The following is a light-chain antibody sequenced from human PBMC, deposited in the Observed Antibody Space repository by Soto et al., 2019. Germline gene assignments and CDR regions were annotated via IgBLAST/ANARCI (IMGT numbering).Light chain of an antibody. CDR2: GAS. V-gene: IGKV3-20*01. Sequence: EIVLTQSPGTLSLSPGERATLSCRASQSVSSGFLAWYQQKPGQAPRLLIYGASSRATGIPDRFSGSGSGTDFTLTISRLEPEDFAVFYCQQYVSSPHTFGQGTRLEI. CDR1: QSVSSGF. J-gene: IGKJ5*01. CDR3: QQYVSSPHT.